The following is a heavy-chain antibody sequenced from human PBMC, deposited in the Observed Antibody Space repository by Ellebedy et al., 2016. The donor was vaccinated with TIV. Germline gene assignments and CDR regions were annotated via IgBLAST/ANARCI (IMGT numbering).Heavy chain of an antibody. V-gene: IGHV3-48*02. J-gene: IGHJ4*02. CDR1: GFTFSSYS. CDR3: ATTGTTLDY. CDR2: ISSSSSTI. Sequence: GESLKISXAASGFTFSSYSMNWVRQAPGKGLEWVSYISSSSSTIYYADSVKGRFTISRDNAKNSLYLQMNSLRDEDTAVYYCATTGTTLDYWGQGTLVTVSS. D-gene: IGHD1-7*01.